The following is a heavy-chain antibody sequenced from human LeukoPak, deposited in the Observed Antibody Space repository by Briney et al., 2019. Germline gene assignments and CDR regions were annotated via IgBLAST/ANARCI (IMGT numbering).Heavy chain of an antibody. CDR3: ARAYDFWSAIDD. Sequence: GGGLRLSCAASGLTLSSYAMHGVGQAPGKGGEGVEVMSYHGSNKSYAASVKGRFTISRDNSKNKLYLQMNSLRAEDTAVYYCARAYDFWSAIDDWGQGTLVTVS. J-gene: IGHJ4*02. D-gene: IGHD3-3*01. V-gene: IGHV3-30-3*01. CDR2: MSYHGSNK. CDR1: GLTLSSYA.